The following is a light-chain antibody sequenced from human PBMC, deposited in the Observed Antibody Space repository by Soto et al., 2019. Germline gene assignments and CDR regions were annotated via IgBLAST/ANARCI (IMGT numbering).Light chain of an antibody. V-gene: IGLV1-44*01. Sequence: QSVLTQPPSVCGTTGQRVTVSCSGGRSNIGSNTVHWYQQLPGAAPKLLIYRDNQRPSGVPDRFAASKSGTSASLAISGLQSEDEGYYYCAAWDDSHNVLYVVGTAAKVT. CDR1: RSNIGSNT. CDR2: RDN. J-gene: IGLJ1*01. CDR3: AAWDDSHNVLYV.